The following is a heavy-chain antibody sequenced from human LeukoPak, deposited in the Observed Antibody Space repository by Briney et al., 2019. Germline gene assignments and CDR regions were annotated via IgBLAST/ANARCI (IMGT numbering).Heavy chain of an antibody. CDR3: ARGGGTAMDSWGYYYYMDV. Sequence: SVKVSCMASGGTFSSYAISWVRQAPGQGLEWMGGIIPIFGTANYAQKFQGRVTITTDESTSTAYMELSSLRSEDTAVYYCARGGGTAMDSWGYYYYMDVWGKGTTVTVSS. J-gene: IGHJ6*03. CDR2: IIPIFGTA. CDR1: GGTFSSYA. D-gene: IGHD5-18*01. V-gene: IGHV1-69*05.